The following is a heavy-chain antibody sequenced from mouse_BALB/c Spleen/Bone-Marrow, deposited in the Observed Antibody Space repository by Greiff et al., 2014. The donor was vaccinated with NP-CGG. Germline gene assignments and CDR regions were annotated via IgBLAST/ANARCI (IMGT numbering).Heavy chain of an antibody. CDR3: ARAYYGNYPYAMDY. D-gene: IGHD2-10*01. V-gene: IGHV14-3*02. J-gene: IGHJ4*01. Sequence: EVQLQQSGAELVKPGASVKLSCTASGFNIKDTYMHWVKQRPEQGLEWIGRIDPANGNTKYDPKFQGKATITADTSSNTAYLQLSRLTSEDTAVYFCARAYYGNYPYAMDYWGQGTSVTVSS. CDR2: IDPANGNT. CDR1: GFNIKDTY.